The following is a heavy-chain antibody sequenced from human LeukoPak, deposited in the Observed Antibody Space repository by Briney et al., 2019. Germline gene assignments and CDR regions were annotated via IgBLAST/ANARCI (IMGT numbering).Heavy chain of an antibody. CDR3: ARDLDY. CDR1: GASINSGDFR. V-gene: IGHV4-31*03. CDR2: IYYSGST. J-gene: IGHJ4*02. Sequence: PSETLSLTCSVSGASINSGDFRWSWIRQHPGKGLEWIGYIYYSGSTYYNPSLKSRVTISVDTSKNQFSLKLSSVTAADTAVYYCARDLDYWGQGTLVTVSS.